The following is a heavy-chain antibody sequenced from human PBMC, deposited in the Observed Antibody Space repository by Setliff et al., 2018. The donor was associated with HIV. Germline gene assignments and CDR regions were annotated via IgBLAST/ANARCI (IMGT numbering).Heavy chain of an antibody. J-gene: IGHJ4*02. V-gene: IGHV4-34*01. Sequence: LSLTCAVYGGSFNDYYWTWIRQPPGRGLEWIGEIDHSGSTKYHASLKSRVTISIDTSKNQISLKLSSVTAADTAVYYCARGLNYYGSGSYLPRGYWGQGTLVTVSS. D-gene: IGHD3-10*01. CDR3: ARGLNYYGSGSYLPRGY. CDR1: GGSFNDYY. CDR2: IDHSGST.